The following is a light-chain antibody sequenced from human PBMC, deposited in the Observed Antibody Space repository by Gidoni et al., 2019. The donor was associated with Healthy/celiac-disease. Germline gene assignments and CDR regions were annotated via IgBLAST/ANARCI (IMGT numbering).Light chain of an antibody. CDR3: QQYGSAPLT. Sequence: VLTQSPGTLSLSPGERATLSCKASQSLISNYLAWYQQKPGQAPRLLIDGASSRATGIADRCSGSGSGTDFTLTISRLEPEDSAVYYWQQYGSAPLTFGGGTKVEIK. CDR1: QSLISNY. V-gene: IGKV3-20*01. CDR2: GAS. J-gene: IGKJ4*02.